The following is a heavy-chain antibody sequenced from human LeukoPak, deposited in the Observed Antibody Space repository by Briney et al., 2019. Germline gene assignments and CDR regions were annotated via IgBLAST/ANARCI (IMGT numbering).Heavy chain of an antibody. D-gene: IGHD3-22*01. V-gene: IGHV4-34*01. CDR1: GGAFSGYY. CDR2: INHSGST. Sequence: SETLSLTCAVYGGAFSGYYWSWIRRPPGKGLEWIGEINHSGSTNYNPSLKSRVTISVDTSKNQFSLKLSSVTAADTAVYYCARGDYYDSSGYSIDYWGQGTLVTVSS. J-gene: IGHJ4*02. CDR3: ARGDYYDSSGYSIDY.